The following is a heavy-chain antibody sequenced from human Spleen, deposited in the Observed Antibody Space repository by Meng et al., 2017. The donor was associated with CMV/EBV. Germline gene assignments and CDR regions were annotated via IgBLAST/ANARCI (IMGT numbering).Heavy chain of an antibody. D-gene: IGHD7-27*01. V-gene: IGHV3-49*04. CDR1: GFAFADYA. J-gene: IGHJ4*02. CDR3: TRTWLTGDTYYFDY. Sequence: GGSLRLSCAASGFAFADYAMSWVRQAPGKGLEWVSFIRSESYGGTTLYAASVKGRFTISRDDSKGVAYLQMNSLRTEDTAIYYCTRTWLTGDTYYFDYWGQGTLVTVSS. CDR2: IRSESYGGTT.